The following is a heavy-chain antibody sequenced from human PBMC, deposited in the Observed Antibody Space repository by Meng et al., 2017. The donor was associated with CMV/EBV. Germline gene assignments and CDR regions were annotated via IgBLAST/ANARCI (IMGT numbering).Heavy chain of an antibody. Sequence: GESLKIFCAASGFTLSSYWMSWVRQAPGKGLEWVANIKQDGSEKYYVDSVKGRFTISRDNAKNSLYLQMNGLRAEDTAVYYCARHEHWDAFAIWGQGTMVTVSS. D-gene: IGHD3-3*02. CDR3: ARHEHWDAFAI. V-gene: IGHV3-7*01. CDR1: GFTLSSYW. CDR2: IKQDGSEK. J-gene: IGHJ3*02.